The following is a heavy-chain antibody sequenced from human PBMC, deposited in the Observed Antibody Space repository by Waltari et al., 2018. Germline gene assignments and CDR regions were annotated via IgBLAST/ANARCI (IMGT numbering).Heavy chain of an antibody. Sequence: QLQPLESGGGGVQPGGSLSLSCAASGFPFMSFGMPWVRQAPGKGLEWVAVISYDESDMYYADSVKGRFTISRDNSNNTLFLQMNSLRADDTAVYYCAKTSTYYDFWSALGGSDSWGQGTLVTVSS. D-gene: IGHD3-3*01. J-gene: IGHJ4*02. V-gene: IGHV3-30*18. CDR3: AKTSTYYDFWSALGGSDS. CDR2: ISYDESDM. CDR1: GFPFMSFG.